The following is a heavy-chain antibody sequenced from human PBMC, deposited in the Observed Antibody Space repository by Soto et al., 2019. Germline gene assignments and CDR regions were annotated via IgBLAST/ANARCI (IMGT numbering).Heavy chain of an antibody. V-gene: IGHV3-30-3*01. Sequence: PGWSLRLSCAASGFTFSNYAMHWVRQAPGKGLEWVAIISFDGSNEHYADSVQGRFTISRDNSENTLYLQMNSLRADETAVYYLARPAATMIYYSGRDVGGQGTTVTVXS. J-gene: IGHJ6*02. D-gene: IGHD2-2*01. CDR3: ARPAATMIYYSGRDV. CDR2: ISFDGSNE. CDR1: GFTFSNYA.